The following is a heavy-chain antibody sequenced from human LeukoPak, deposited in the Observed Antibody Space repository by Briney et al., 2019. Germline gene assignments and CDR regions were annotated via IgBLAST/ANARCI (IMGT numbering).Heavy chain of an antibody. D-gene: IGHD3-10*01. V-gene: IGHV4-39*01. CDR1: GGSISSYY. J-gene: IGHJ4*02. Sequence: SETLSLTCTVSGGSISSYYWGWIRQPPGKGLEWIGSIYYSGSTYYNPSLKSRVTISVDTSKNQFSLKVTSVTAADTAVYYCASGVGSGYWGQGTLVTVSS. CDR3: ASGVGSGY. CDR2: IYYSGST.